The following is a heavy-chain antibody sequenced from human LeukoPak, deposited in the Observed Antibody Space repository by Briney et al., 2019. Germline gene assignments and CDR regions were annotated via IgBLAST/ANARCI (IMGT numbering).Heavy chain of an antibody. CDR2: IYDSGAT. CDR3: ARQGDGGYSYGNFDS. J-gene: IGHJ4*02. V-gene: IGHV4-39*01. D-gene: IGHD5-18*01. CDR1: GGSIRSSSYF. Sequence: PSETLSLTCTVSGGSIRSSSYFWGWIRQPPGKGLEWIGSIYDSGATDYNPSLKSPVTISVDTSKKQFPLKLSSVTAADTAVYYCARQGDGGYSYGNFDSWGQGTLVTVSS.